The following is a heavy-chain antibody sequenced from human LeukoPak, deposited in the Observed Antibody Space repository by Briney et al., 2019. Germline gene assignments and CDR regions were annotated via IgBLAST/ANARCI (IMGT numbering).Heavy chain of an antibody. Sequence: SGGSLRLSCAASGFTFSSYSMNWVRQAPGKGLEWVSSISSGSNYIYYADSVKGRFTISRDNAKNSLYLQMNSLRAEDTAVYYCARSPSDGYWGQGTLVTVSS. D-gene: IGHD2-21*02. CDR3: ARSPSDGY. CDR1: GFTFSSYS. CDR2: ISSGSNYI. J-gene: IGHJ4*02. V-gene: IGHV3-21*01.